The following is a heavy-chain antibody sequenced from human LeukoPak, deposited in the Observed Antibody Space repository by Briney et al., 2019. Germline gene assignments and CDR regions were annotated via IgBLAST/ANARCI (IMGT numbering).Heavy chain of an antibody. CDR3: ARDIDGDYDY. CDR1: GFTVGSNY. CDR2: IYSGGST. Sequence: PGGSLRLSCAASGFTVGSNYMSWVRQAPGKGLEWVSVIYSGGSTYYADSVKGRFTISRDNSKNTLYLQMNSLRAEDTAVYYCARDIDGDYDYWGQGTLVTVSS. D-gene: IGHD4-17*01. V-gene: IGHV3-66*01. J-gene: IGHJ4*02.